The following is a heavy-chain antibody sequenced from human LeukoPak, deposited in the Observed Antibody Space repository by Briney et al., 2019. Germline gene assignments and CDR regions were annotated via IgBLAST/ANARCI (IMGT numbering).Heavy chain of an antibody. CDR1: GDSVSSNSAA. CDR3: ARSGYCSSTSCSYYYYYGMDV. J-gene: IGHJ6*02. V-gene: IGHV6-1*01. CDR2: TYYRSKWYN. Sequence: SQTLSLTCAISGDSVSSNSAAWNWIRQSPSRGLEWLGRTYYRSKWYNDYAVSVKSRITINPDTSKNQFSLQLNSVTPEDTAVYYCARSGYCSSTSCSYYYYYGMDVWGQGTTVTVSS. D-gene: IGHD2-2*01.